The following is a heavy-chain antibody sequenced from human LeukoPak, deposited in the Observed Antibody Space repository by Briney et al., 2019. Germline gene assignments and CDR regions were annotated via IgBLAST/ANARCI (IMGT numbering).Heavy chain of an antibody. CDR3: ARDFRGYQFYYMDV. J-gene: IGHJ6*03. Sequence: ASVKVSCKASGYTFTGYYMHWVREAPGQGLEWLGWIDPNSGGTNYAPKFQGRVTMTRDTSISTLYMDLSGLTSDDTAIYYCARDFRGYQFYYMDVWGEGTTVTVSS. CDR2: IDPNSGGT. V-gene: IGHV1-2*02. CDR1: GYTFTGYY. D-gene: IGHD2-2*01.